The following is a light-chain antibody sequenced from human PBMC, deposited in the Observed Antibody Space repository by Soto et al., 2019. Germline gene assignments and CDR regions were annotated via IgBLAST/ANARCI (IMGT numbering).Light chain of an antibody. CDR1: QSISSC. CDR3: QQTYAPPVT. Sequence: DIQMTQSPSSLSASVGDRVTITCRTHQSISSCGNWYQQEPGKAPKLLIYGASNLQSGVPSRFSGSESGAEFILTISSMQPEDFTTYYCQQTYAPPVTFGQGPNVELK. J-gene: IGKJ1*01. V-gene: IGKV1-39*01. CDR2: GAS.